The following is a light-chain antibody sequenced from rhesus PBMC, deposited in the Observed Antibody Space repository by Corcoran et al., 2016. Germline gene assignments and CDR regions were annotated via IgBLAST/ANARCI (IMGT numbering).Light chain of an antibody. Sequence: DIQMTQSPSSLSAAVGVRVTITCRASQDINNYLSWYQQKPGKAPKPLIYFSTRLEEGAKSGFIGTRSGTDYSLTISRLQPEDFATYNCQQYNNSPFAFGPGTKLDIK. V-gene: IGKV1-66*01. CDR1: QDINNY. J-gene: IGKJ3*01. CDR2: FST. CDR3: QQYNNSPFA.